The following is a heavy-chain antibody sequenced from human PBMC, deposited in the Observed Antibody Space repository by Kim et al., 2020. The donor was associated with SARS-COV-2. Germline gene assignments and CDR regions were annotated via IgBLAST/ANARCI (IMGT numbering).Heavy chain of an antibody. D-gene: IGHD6-19*01. Sequence: QKLQGRVTMTTDTSTSTAYMELRSLRSDDTAVYYCARGRSSGWYNNWFDPWGQGTLVTVSS. CDR3: ARGRSSGWYNNWFDP. V-gene: IGHV1-18*01. J-gene: IGHJ5*02.